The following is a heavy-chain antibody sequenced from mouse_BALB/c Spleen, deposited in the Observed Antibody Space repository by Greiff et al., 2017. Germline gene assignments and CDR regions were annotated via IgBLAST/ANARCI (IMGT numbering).Heavy chain of an antibody. CDR1: GYTFTDYA. Sequence: VQLQQSGAELVRPGVSVKISCKGSGYTFTDYAMHWVKQSHAKSLEWIGVISTYYGDASYNQKFKGKATMTVDKSSSTAYMELARLTSEDSAIYYCARPGTGAMDYWGQGTSVTVSS. J-gene: IGHJ4*01. CDR2: ISTYYGDA. V-gene: IGHV1S137*01. D-gene: IGHD4-1*01. CDR3: ARPGTGAMDY.